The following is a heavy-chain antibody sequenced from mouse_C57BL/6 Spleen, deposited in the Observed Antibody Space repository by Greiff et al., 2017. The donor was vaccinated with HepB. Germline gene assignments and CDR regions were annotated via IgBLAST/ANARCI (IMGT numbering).Heavy chain of an antibody. CDR3: ARHAITTVVEGDYFDY. CDR1: GYTFTEYT. Sequence: VKLQESGAELVKPGASVKLSCKASGYTFTEYTIHWVKQRSGQGLEWIGWFYPGSGSIKYNEKFKDKATLTADKSSSTVYMELSRLTSEDSAVYFCARHAITTVVEGDYFDYWGKGTTLTVSS. V-gene: IGHV1-62-2*01. CDR2: FYPGSGSI. D-gene: IGHD1-1*01. J-gene: IGHJ2*01.